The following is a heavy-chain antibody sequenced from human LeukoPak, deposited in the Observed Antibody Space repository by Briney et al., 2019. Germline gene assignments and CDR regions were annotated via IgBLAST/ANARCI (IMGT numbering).Heavy chain of an antibody. D-gene: IGHD2-2*03. J-gene: IGHJ6*02. CDR3: ARVDVSYYGMDV. Sequence: PSETLSLTCTVSGGSISSSSYYWGWIRQPPGKGPEWIGSIYYSGSTYYNPSLKSRVTISVDTSKNQFSLKLSSVTAADTAVYYCARVDVSYYGMDVWGQGTTVTVSS. V-gene: IGHV4-39*07. CDR1: GGSISSSSYY. CDR2: IYYSGST.